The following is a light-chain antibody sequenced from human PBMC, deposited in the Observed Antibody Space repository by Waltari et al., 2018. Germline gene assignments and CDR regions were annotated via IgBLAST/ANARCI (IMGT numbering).Light chain of an antibody. CDR2: AAS. CDR1: QDIGNW. V-gene: IGKV1-12*01. Sequence: DIQMTQSPSSVSASVGDRVIMTCRASQDIGNWLAWYQLKPGKAPKFLIYAASVLQTGVPSRFSGSGSVTDFTLTINNLQPEDFATYFCQQGSSFPPTFGQGTKVEVK. J-gene: IGKJ1*01. CDR3: QQGSSFPPT.